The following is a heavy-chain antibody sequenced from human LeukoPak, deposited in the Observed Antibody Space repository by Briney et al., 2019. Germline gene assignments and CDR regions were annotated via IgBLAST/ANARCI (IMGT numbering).Heavy chain of an antibody. CDR2: IYYSGIT. J-gene: IGHJ4*02. CDR1: GGSISSYY. Sequence: SETLSLTCTVSGGSISSYYWSWIRRPPGKGLEWIGTIYYSGITYYNPSLKSRVSISLDTSKNQFSLKLTSVTAADTAVYYCARGRYGWLPFDYWGQGTLVTVSS. V-gene: IGHV4-59*12. CDR3: ARGRYGWLPFDY. D-gene: IGHD3-16*01.